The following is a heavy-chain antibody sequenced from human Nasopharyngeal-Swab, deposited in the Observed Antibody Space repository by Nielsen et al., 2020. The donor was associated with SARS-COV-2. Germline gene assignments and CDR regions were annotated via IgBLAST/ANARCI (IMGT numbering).Heavy chain of an antibody. CDR1: GDTFTSYA. D-gene: IGHD3-9*01. CDR2: INTNTGNP. J-gene: IGHJ5*02. CDR3: ARDGYFDWLALSWLDP. V-gene: IGHV7-4-1*02. Sequence: ASVKVSCKASGDTFTSYAMNWVRQAPGQGLEWMGWINTNTGNPTYAQGFTGRFVFSLDTSVSTAYLQISSLKAEDTAVYYCARDGYFDWLALSWLDPWGQGTLVTVSS.